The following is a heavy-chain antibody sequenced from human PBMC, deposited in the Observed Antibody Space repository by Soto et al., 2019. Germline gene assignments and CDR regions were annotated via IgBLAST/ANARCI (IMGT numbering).Heavy chain of an antibody. CDR2: IIPIFGTA. D-gene: IGHD2-15*01. Sequence: GASVKVSCKASGGTFSSYAISWVRQAPGQGLEWMGGIIPIFGTANYAQKFQGRVTITADESTSTAYMELSSLRSEDTAVYYCARGDSGGYCSGGSCYGEDYWGQGTLVTVSS. CDR3: ARGDSGGYCSGGSCYGEDY. V-gene: IGHV1-69*13. CDR1: GGTFSSYA. J-gene: IGHJ4*02.